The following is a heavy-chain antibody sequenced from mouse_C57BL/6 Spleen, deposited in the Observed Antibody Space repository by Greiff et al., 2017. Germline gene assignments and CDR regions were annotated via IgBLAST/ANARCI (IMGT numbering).Heavy chain of an antibody. Sequence: VQLQQSGAELVRPGTSVKVSCKASGYAFTNYLIEWVKQRPGQGLEWIGVINPGSGGTNYNEKFKGKATLTADKSSSTAYMQLSSLTSEDSAVYFCAMDVGVFSLDYWGQGTTLTVSS. CDR1: GYAFTNYL. V-gene: IGHV1-54*01. D-gene: IGHD1-1*02. CDR2: INPGSGGT. CDR3: AMDVGVFSLDY. J-gene: IGHJ2*01.